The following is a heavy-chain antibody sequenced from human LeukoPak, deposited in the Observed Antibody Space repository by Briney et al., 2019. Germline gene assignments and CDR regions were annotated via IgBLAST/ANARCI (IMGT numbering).Heavy chain of an antibody. J-gene: IGHJ4*02. CDR3: ARLAAAGADY. V-gene: IGHV4-59*08. CDR1: GGSISSYY. Sequence: PSETLSLTCTVSGGSISSYYWSWIRQPPGKGLEWIGYIYYSGSTNYNPSLKSRVTISVDTSKNQFSLKLSPVTAADTAVYYCARLAAAGADYWGQGTLVTVSS. CDR2: IYYSGST. D-gene: IGHD6-13*01.